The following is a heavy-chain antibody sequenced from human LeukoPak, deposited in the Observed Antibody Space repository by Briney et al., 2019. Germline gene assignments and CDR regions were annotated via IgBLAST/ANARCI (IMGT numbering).Heavy chain of an antibody. V-gene: IGHV1-46*01. CDR1: GYTFTSYY. J-gene: IGHJ4*02. CDR3: ATSLAVAGTFDY. D-gene: IGHD6-19*01. CDR2: INPSGGST. Sequence: ASVKVSCKASGYTFTSYYMHWVRQAPGKGLEWMGIINPSGGSTSYAQKFQGRVTMTRDTSTSTVYMELSSLRSEDTAVYYCATSLAVAGTFDYWGQGTLVTVSS.